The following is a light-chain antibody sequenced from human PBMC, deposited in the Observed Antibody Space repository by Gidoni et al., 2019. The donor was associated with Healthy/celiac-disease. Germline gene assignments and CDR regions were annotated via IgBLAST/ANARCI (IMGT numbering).Light chain of an antibody. Sequence: DIQMPQSPSSLSASGGDRVTITCRASQSISSYLNWYQQKPGKAPKLRIYAASSLQSGVQSMFSGSGSGTDFTLTISSLQPEDFATYYCQQSYSTPRTFGQGTKLEIK. CDR3: QQSYSTPRT. J-gene: IGKJ2*01. V-gene: IGKV1-39*01. CDR2: AAS. CDR1: QSISSY.